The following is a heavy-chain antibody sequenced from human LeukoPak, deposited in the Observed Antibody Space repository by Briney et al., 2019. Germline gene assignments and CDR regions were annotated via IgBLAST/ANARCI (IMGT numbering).Heavy chain of an antibody. CDR3: ARETEAYYYGSGSYF. D-gene: IGHD3-10*01. CDR1: GFIVSSNY. Sequence: PGGSLRLSCAASGFIVSSNYMSWVRQAPGKGLEWVSVISGGGITYYTDSVKGRFTISRDNSKNTLYLQMNSLRAEDTAVYYCARETEAYYYGSGSYFWGQGTLVTVSS. V-gene: IGHV3-53*01. CDR2: ISGGGIT. J-gene: IGHJ4*02.